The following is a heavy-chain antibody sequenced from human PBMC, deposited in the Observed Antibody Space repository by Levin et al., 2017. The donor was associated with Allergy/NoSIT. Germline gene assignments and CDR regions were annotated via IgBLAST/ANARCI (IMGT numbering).Heavy chain of an antibody. Sequence: LSLTCAASGFTFSDYYMNWIRQAPGKGLEWVSYITSSGSTIYYADSVKGRFTISRDNAKNSLYLQMNSLRAEDTAVYYCARERSRGYDFWDGMDVWGQGTTVTVSS. CDR3: ARERSRGYDFWDGMDV. V-gene: IGHV3-11*01. CDR1: GFTFSDYY. D-gene: IGHD3-3*01. CDR2: ITSSGSTI. J-gene: IGHJ6*02.